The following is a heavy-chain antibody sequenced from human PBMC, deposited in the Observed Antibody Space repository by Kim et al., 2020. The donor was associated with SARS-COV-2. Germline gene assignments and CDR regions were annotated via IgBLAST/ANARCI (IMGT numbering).Heavy chain of an antibody. Sequence: GGSLRLSCAVSGSPFSSHGMHWVRQAPGNGLEWVAVISDTGSEKDYTDSVKGRFIVSKDNAKNVLYLQMDSLRAEDTAVYYCARWAGNRNGGYCLDYWG. D-gene: IGHD2-21*01. V-gene: IGHV3-30*12. CDR3: ARWAGNRNGGYCLDY. J-gene: IGHJ4*01. CDR1: GSPFSSHG. CDR2: ISDTGSEK.